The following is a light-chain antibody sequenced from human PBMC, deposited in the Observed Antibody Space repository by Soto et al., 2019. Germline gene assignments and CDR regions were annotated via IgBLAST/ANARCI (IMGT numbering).Light chain of an antibody. CDR1: QSVSSN. CDR2: DAS. CDR3: QQYNNWPLT. J-gene: IGKJ4*01. Sequence: EIVMTQSPATLSVSPGERATLSCRASQSVSSNLAWYQQKPGQTPRLLIYDASSSATCIPARFSASGSGTDFTLTISSLQSEGFAVYYCQQYNNWPLTFGGGTNVEIK. V-gene: IGKV3-15*01.